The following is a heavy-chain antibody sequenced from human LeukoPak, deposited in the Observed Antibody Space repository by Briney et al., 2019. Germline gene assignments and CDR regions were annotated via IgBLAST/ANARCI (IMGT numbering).Heavy chain of an antibody. Sequence: LRLSCAASGFTFDDYAMHWIRQPPGKGLEWIGYIYYSGSTNYNPSLKSRVTISVDTSKNQFSLKLSSVTAADTAVYYCARSRLQLDHWGQGTLVTVSS. D-gene: IGHD5-12*01. CDR1: GFTFDDYA. J-gene: IGHJ4*02. CDR3: ARSRLQLDH. V-gene: IGHV4-59*01. CDR2: IYYSGST.